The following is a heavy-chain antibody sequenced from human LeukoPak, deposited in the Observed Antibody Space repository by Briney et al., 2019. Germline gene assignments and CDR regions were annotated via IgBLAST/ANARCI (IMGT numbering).Heavy chain of an antibody. CDR1: GYTFTSYY. CDR2: INPSGGST. J-gene: IGHJ4*02. Sequence: ASVKLSCKASGYTFTSYYMHWVRQAPGQGLEWMGIINPSGGSTSYAQKFQGRVTMTRDTSTSTVYMELSSLRSDDTAVYYCARVASSGPPDYWGQGTLVTVSS. V-gene: IGHV1-46*01. D-gene: IGHD3-22*01. CDR3: ARVASSGPPDY.